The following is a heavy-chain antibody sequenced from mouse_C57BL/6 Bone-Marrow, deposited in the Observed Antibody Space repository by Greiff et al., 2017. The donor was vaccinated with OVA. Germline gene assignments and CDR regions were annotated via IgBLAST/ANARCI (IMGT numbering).Heavy chain of an antibody. Sequence: EVKLVESGGDLVKPGGSLTLSCAASGFTFSSYGMSWVRQTPDKRLEWVATISSGGSSAYYPASVKGRFTISRDNDKNTLYLQMSSRKPEDTAMYYCARRIITTGTRDDWGQGTSVTVSS. CDR3: ARRIITTGTRDD. V-gene: IGHV5-6*02. D-gene: IGHD1-2*01. CDR1: GFTFSSYG. CDR2: ISSGGSSA. J-gene: IGHJ4*01.